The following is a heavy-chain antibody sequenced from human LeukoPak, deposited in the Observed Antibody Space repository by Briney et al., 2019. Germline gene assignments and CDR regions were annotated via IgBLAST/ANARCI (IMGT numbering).Heavy chain of an antibody. CDR3: ARGGLVGSPGYYYYGMDV. CDR1: GGSMSSFY. CDR2: MYHSRST. D-gene: IGHD3/OR15-3a*01. J-gene: IGHJ6*02. V-gene: IGHV4-59*08. Sequence: SETLSLTCTVSGGSMSSFYWSWIRQPPGKGLEWIGYMYHSRSTNYNPSLKSRVTVSVDTSKNQFSLKLSSVTAADTAVYYCARGGLVGSPGYYYYGMDVWGQGTTDTVSS.